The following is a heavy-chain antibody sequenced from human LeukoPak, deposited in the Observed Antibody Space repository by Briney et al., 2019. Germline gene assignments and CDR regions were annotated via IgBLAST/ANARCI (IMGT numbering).Heavy chain of an antibody. CDR3: ARDLGSGGPTKVGY. CDR1: GFTFSSYW. Sequence: GGSLRLSCAASGFTFSSYWMSWVRQAPGKGLEWVANIKQDGSEKNFVDFAKGRFTISRDNSKNTLYLQMNSLRAEDTAAYYCARDLGSGGPTKVGYWGQGTLVTVSS. D-gene: IGHD6-19*01. J-gene: IGHJ4*02. V-gene: IGHV3-7*01. CDR2: IKQDGSEK.